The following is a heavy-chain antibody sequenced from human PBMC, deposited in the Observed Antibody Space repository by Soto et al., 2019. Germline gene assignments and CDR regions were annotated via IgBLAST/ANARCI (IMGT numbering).Heavy chain of an antibody. J-gene: IGHJ4*02. CDR1: GYTFTSYG. D-gene: IGHD3-22*01. CDR2: ISAYNGNT. V-gene: IGHV1-18*04. CDR3: ARFLTGTMIVVVPQAFDY. Sequence: ASVKVSCKASGYTFTSYGISWVRQAPGQGLEWMGWISAYNGNTNYAQKLQGRVTMTTDTSTSTAYMELRSLRSDDTAVYYCARFLTGTMIVVVPQAFDYWGQGTLVTVSS.